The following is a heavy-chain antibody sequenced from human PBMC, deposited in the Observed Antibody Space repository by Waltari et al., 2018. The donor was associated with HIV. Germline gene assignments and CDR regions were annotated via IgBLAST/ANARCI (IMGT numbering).Heavy chain of an antibody. CDR1: GYTLTELS. D-gene: IGHD3-22*01. CDR3: ATGDSSGYYGSDYYYGMDV. Sequence: QVQLVQSGAEVKKPGASVKVSCKVSGYTLTELSMHWVRQAPGKGLEWMGGFDPEDGETIYAQKFQGRVTMTEDTSTDTAYMELSSLRSEDTAVYYCATGDSSGYYGSDYYYGMDVWGQGTTVTVSS. V-gene: IGHV1-24*01. J-gene: IGHJ6*02. CDR2: FDPEDGET.